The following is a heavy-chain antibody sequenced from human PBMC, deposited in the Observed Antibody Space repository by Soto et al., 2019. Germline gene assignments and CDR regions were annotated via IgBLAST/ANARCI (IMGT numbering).Heavy chain of an antibody. CDR3: ARVHATVTKVEYYYYYGMDV. CDR1: GGTFSSYA. D-gene: IGHD4-17*01. V-gene: IGHV1-69*13. Sequence: ASVKVSCKASGGTFSSYAISWVRQAPGQGLEWMGGIIPIFGTANYAQKFQGRVTITADESTSTAYMELSSLRSEDTAVYYCARVHATVTKVEYYYYYGMDVWGQGTTVTVSS. CDR2: IIPIFGTA. J-gene: IGHJ6*02.